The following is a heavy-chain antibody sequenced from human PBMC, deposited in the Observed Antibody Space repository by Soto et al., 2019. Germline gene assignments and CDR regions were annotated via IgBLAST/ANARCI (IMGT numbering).Heavy chain of an antibody. CDR1: GGTFSSYA. Sequence: AVKVSCKASGGTFSSYAISWVRQAPGQGLEWMGGIIPIFGTANYAQKFQGRVTITADESTSTAYMELSSLRSEDTAVYCCATALLITMVRGVIPTPFDYWGQGTLVTVS. V-gene: IGHV1-69*13. J-gene: IGHJ4*02. D-gene: IGHD3-10*01. CDR2: IIPIFGTA. CDR3: ATALLITMVRGVIPTPFDY.